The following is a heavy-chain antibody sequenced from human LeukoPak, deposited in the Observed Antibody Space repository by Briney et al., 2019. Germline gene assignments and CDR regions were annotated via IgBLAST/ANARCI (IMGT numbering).Heavy chain of an antibody. CDR2: ISSSSGCM. J-gene: IGHJ4*02. CDR1: GFTFSGYG. V-gene: IGHV3-21*01. CDR3: VRKGGPYTFDH. D-gene: IGHD3-16*01. Sequence: PGGSLRLSCAAYGFTFSGYGMNWVRQAPGKGLEWVVSISSSSGCMCYADSVEGRFTISRDNAKNSLYLQMNNLRDEDTAVYYCVRKGGPYTFDHWGQGTLVTVSS.